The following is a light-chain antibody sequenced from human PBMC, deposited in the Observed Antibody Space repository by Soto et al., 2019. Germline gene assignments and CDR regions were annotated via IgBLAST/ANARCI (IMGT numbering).Light chain of an antibody. CDR2: DAS. Sequence: EIVLTQSPATLSLSPGERATLSCGASQSVSSSYLAWYQQKPGLAPRLLIYDASSRATGIPDRFSGSGTGTDFPLSLSRLVPGDCAVYCCLQYGTSPYTFGQGTKLEIK. V-gene: IGKV3D-20*01. J-gene: IGKJ2*01. CDR1: QSVSSSY. CDR3: LQYGTSPYT.